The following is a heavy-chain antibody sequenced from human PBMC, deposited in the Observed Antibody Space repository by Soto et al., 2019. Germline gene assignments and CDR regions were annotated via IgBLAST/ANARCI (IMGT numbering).Heavy chain of an antibody. CDR2: ISYDGSNK. CDR3: ASPLWRDYYNWGYFDL. CDR1: GFTFSSYA. D-gene: IGHD3-22*01. V-gene: IGHV3-30-3*01. Sequence: QVQLVESGGGVVQPGRSLRLSCAASGFTFSSYAMHWVRQAPGKGLEWVAVISYDGSNKYYADSVKGRSTISRDNSKNTLSLQMNSLRPEDTAVYYCASPLWRDYYNWGYFDLWGRGTLVTVSS. J-gene: IGHJ2*01.